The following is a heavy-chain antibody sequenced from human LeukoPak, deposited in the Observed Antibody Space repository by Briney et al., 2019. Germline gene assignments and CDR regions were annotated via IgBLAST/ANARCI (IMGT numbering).Heavy chain of an antibody. CDR3: ARVYGSGSYYRTILHDAFDI. Sequence: SETLSLTCNVSGGSISSSSYHWGWIRQPPGKGLEWIGSIYFSGRTYYNMSLKSRVTISIDTSKNQFSLKVNSVTAADTAVYYCARVYGSGSYYRTILHDAFDIWGQGTMVTVSS. D-gene: IGHD3-10*01. J-gene: IGHJ3*02. V-gene: IGHV4-39*07. CDR1: GGSISSSSYH. CDR2: IYFSGRT.